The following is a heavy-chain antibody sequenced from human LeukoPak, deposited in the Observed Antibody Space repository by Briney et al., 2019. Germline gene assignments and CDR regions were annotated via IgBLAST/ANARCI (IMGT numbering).Heavy chain of an antibody. CDR1: GGSFSGYY. D-gene: IGHD3-3*01. CDR2: INHSGST. Sequence: SETLSLTCAVYGGSFSGYYWSWIRQPPGKGPEWIGEINHSGSTNYNPSLKSRVTISVDTSKNQFSLKLSSVTAADTAVYYCARGSRTYYDFWSGYYFDYWGQGTLVTVSS. J-gene: IGHJ4*02. V-gene: IGHV4-34*01. CDR3: ARGSRTYYDFWSGYYFDY.